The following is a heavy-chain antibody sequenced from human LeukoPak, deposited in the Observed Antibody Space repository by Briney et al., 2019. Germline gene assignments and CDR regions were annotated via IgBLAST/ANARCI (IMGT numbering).Heavy chain of an antibody. CDR2: IWYDGSNK. J-gene: IGHJ4*02. V-gene: IGHV3-33*01. CDR1: GFTFSSYG. D-gene: IGHD3-22*01. Sequence: GGSLRLSCAASGFTFSSYGMHWVRQAPGKGLEWVAVIWYDGSNKYYADSVKGRFTISRDNSKNTLYLQVNSLRAEDTAVYYCARDRVTYYYDSSGPLDYWGQGTLVTVSS. CDR3: ARDRVTYYYDSSGPLDY.